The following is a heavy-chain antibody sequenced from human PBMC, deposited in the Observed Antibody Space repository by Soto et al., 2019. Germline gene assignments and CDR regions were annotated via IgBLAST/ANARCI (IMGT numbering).Heavy chain of an antibody. Sequence: EVQLVESGGGLVQPGGSLRLSCVASGFTFSSYWMSWVRQAPGKGLEWVANIKQDGSEKYYVDSVKGRFTISRDNAKNSLYLQMNSLRAEDTAVYYCARDCSSGWYGFRDAFDIWGQGTMVTVSS. CDR3: ARDCSSGWYGFRDAFDI. V-gene: IGHV3-7*03. D-gene: IGHD6-19*01. CDR1: GFTFSSYW. CDR2: IKQDGSEK. J-gene: IGHJ3*02.